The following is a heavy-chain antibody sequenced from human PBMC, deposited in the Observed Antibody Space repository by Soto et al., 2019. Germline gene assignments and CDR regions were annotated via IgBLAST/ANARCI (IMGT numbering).Heavy chain of an antibody. CDR3: ARKGLRRNWFDP. D-gene: IGHD4-17*01. V-gene: IGHV4-34*01. J-gene: IGHJ5*02. Sequence: QEQLQQWGAGLLKPSETLSLTCAVYVGSFSGYYWSWIRQPPEKGLEWIGEIDHTGSTNYNPSLKCRATISVDTSKNQFSLNLSSVTAADTAVYYCARKGLRRNWFDPWGQGTRVTVSS. CDR1: VGSFSGYY. CDR2: IDHTGST.